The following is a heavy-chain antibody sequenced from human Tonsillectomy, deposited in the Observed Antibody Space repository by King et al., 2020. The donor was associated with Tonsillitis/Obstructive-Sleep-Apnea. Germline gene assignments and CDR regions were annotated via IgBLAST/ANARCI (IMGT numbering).Heavy chain of an antibody. V-gene: IGHV4-34*01. Sequence: VQLQQWGAGLLKPSETLSLTCAVYGGSFSDYYWSWIRQPPGKGLEWIGQINHSGSSNYNPSLKSRVTISVDASKNQFSLRLRSVTAPDTAVFYCARGPEPPYSYYMDVWGNGTTVTVSS. CDR3: ARGPEPPYSYYMDV. CDR1: GGSFSDYY. J-gene: IGHJ6*03. CDR2: INHSGSS.